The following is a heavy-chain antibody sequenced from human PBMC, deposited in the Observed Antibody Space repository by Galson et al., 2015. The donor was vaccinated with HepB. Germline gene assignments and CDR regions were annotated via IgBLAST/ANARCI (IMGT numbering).Heavy chain of an antibody. D-gene: IGHD6-19*01. CDR1: GFTFSSYS. CDR2: ISSSSSYI. Sequence: SLRLSCAASGFTFSSYSMNWVRQAPGKGLEWVSSISSSSSYIYYADSVKGRFTISRDNAKNSLYLQMNSLRAEDTAVYYCARDHSIAVAYPDYWGQGTLVTVSS. CDR3: ARDHSIAVAYPDY. V-gene: IGHV3-21*01. J-gene: IGHJ4*02.